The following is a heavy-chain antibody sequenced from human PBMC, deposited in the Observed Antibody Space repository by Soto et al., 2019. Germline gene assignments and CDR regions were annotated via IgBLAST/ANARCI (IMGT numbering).Heavy chain of an antibody. Sequence: QITLKESGPTLVKPTQTLTLTCNFSGFSLTTSGVSVGWIRQPPGKALEWLALIYWDDDERYSASLKSRLTITKYTSKNQVVLTMTNMDPVDTGTYYCAHRRVGFDYWGQGALVTVSS. J-gene: IGHJ4*02. V-gene: IGHV2-5*02. CDR2: IYWDDDE. CDR3: AHRRVGFDY. CDR1: GFSLTTSGVS.